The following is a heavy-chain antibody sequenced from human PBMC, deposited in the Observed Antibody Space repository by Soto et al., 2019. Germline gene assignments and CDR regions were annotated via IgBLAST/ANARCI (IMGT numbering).Heavy chain of an antibody. V-gene: IGHV3-48*02. CDR2: ISSSSRTI. CDR3: ATPRR. Sequence: EVQLVESGGGLVQPGGSLRLSFAASGFTFSSYSMNWVRQAPGKGLEWVSYISSSSRTIYYADSLKGRFTISVHNANNPLYLHRDSRRYEHTSVCYCATPRRWGPGTLVTVSS. CDR1: GFTFSSYS. J-gene: IGHJ4*02.